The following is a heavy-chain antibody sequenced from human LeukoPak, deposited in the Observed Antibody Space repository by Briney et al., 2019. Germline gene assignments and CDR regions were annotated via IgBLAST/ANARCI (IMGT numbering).Heavy chain of an antibody. CDR2: IYTSGST. CDR1: GGSISSYY. V-gene: IGHV4-4*07. J-gene: IGHJ5*02. Sequence: SETLSLTCTVSGGSISSYYWSWIRQPAGKGLEWIGRIYTSGSTNYNPSLKSRVTISVDTSKNQFSLKLSSVTAADTAVYYCARDDGIAAAGIWFDPWGQGTLVTVSS. CDR3: ARDDGIAAAGIWFDP. D-gene: IGHD6-13*01.